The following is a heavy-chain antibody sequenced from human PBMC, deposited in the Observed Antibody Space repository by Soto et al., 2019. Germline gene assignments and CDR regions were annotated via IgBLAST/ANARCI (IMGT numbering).Heavy chain of an antibody. V-gene: IGHV4-59*01. CDR2: LYYSGST. J-gene: IGHJ6*02. CDR3: PTESREFSSSGGLDV. Sequence: SETLSLTCTVSGSSITSYHWSWIRQPPGKRLEWIGYLYYSGSTNYNPSLKSRVTISVDTSKNQFSLRLSSVTAADTAVYFCPTESREFSSSGGLDVWGQGTTVTGSS. D-gene: IGHD3-10*01. CDR1: GSSITSYH.